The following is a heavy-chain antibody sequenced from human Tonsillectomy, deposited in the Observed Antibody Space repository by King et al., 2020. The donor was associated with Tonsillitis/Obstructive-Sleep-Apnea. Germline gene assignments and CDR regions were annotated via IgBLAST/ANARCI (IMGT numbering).Heavy chain of an antibody. CDR1: GYTFTGYY. CDR3: ARGPRFLEWLLSTDFDY. J-gene: IGHJ4*02. Sequence: VQLVESGAEVKKPGASVKVSCKASGYTFTGYYMHWVRQAPGQGLEWMGRINPNSGVTNYAQKFQGRVTMTRDTSISTAYMELSRLRSDDTAVYYCARGPRFLEWLLSTDFDYWGQGTLVTVSS. CDR2: INPNSGVT. D-gene: IGHD3-3*01. V-gene: IGHV1-2*06.